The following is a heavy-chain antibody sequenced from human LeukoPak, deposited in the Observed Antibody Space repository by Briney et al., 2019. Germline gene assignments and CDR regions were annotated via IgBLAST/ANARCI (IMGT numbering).Heavy chain of an antibody. CDR3: ARGHYYADISFPLHY. V-gene: IGHV1-2*02. Sequence: ASVKVSCKTSGYTFTAYYMHWVRQAPGQRPEWLGWMNPNSGATNYAQNFQGRVTMTRDTSITTAYMEMSRLTSDDTAVYYCARGHYYADISFPLHYWGQGTLVTVSS. J-gene: IGHJ4*02. CDR2: MNPNSGAT. CDR1: GYTFTAYY. D-gene: IGHD3-22*01.